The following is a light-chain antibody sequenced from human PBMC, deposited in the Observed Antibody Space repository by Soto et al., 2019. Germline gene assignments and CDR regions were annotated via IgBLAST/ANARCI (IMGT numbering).Light chain of an antibody. CDR2: WAS. J-gene: IGKJ2*01. CDR1: QSVLYTSNNKNY. Sequence: DIVMTQSPDSLAVSLGERATINCKSSQSVLYTSNNKNYLTWYQHKPGQPPRLLIYWASTRESGFPDRFSGGGSGTDFTLTISSLQAEDVAVYFCQQYYSTPYTFGQGTKIEIK. V-gene: IGKV4-1*01. CDR3: QQYYSTPYT.